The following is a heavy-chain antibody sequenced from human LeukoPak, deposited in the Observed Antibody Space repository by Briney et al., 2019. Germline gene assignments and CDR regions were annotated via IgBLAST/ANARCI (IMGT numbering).Heavy chain of an antibody. V-gene: IGHV3-48*02. J-gene: IGHJ3*02. D-gene: IGHD1-26*01. CDR1: GFTFSTYS. CDR3: ARDYSGAYPPHAFGI. Sequence: PGGSLRLSCVASGFTFSTYSMNRVRQAPGKGLEWVSSITSRSGTLFYADSVQGRFTISRDNAKNSLYLQMNSLRDEDTAVYYCARDYSGAYPPHAFGIWGQGTMVTVSS. CDR2: ITSRSGTL.